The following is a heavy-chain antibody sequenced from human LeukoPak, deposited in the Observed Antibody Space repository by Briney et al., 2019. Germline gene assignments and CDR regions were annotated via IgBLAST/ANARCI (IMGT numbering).Heavy chain of an antibody. D-gene: IGHD6-19*01. CDR3: ARGSYSSGWEFYMDV. J-gene: IGHJ6*03. CDR2: INWNCGST. CDR1: GFTFDDYG. Sequence: RTGGSLRLSCAASGFTFDDYGMSWVRQAPGKGLEWVSGINWNCGSTGYADSVKGRFTISRDNAKNSLYLQMNSLRAEDTALYYCARGSYSSGWEFYMDVWGKGTTVTVSS. V-gene: IGHV3-20*04.